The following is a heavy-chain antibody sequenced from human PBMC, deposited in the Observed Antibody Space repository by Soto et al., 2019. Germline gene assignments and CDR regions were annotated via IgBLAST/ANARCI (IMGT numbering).Heavy chain of an antibody. D-gene: IGHD5-12*01. V-gene: IGHV1-58*01. CDR2: IVVGSGNT. J-gene: IGHJ4*02. CDR3: AAERRRGYDLGFDY. CDR1: GFTFTSSA. Sequence: SVKVSCKASGFTFTSSAVQWVRQARGQRLEWIGWIVVGSGNTNYAQKFQERVTITRDMSTSTAYMELSSLRSEDTAVYYCAAERRRGYDLGFDYWGQGTLVTVS.